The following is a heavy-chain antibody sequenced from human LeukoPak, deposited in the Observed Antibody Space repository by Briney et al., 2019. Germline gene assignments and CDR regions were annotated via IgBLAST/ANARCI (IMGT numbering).Heavy chain of an antibody. D-gene: IGHD6-19*01. Sequence: SETLSLTCTVSGGSISSSSYYWGWIRQPPGKGLEWIGSIYYSGSTYYNPSLKSRVTISVGTSKNQFSLKLSSVTAADTAVYYCARGQSRWLGPSWGYWGQGTLVTVSS. J-gene: IGHJ4*02. V-gene: IGHV4-39*07. CDR1: GGSISSSSYY. CDR3: ARGQSRWLGPSWGY. CDR2: IYYSGST.